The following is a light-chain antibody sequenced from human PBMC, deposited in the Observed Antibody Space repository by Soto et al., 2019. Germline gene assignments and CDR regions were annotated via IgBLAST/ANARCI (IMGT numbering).Light chain of an antibody. J-gene: IGKJ5*01. CDR3: QQFLSYPIT. CDR1: QGVRSY. CDR2: GAS. V-gene: IGKV1-9*01. Sequence: IHLTQSPSSLSASVGDRVTITCRASQGVRSYLAWFQHRPGKAPKLLIFGASTLQNGVPARFSGGGSGTEFTLTINSLQPEDYATYYCQQFLSYPITFGQGTRLEIK.